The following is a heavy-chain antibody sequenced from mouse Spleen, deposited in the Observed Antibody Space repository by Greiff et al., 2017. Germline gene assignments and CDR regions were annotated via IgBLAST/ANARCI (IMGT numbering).Heavy chain of an antibody. D-gene: IGHD1-1*01. V-gene: IGHV5-9*01. CDR3: ARHRVGDYFDY. CDR1: GFTFSSYA. J-gene: IGHJ2*01. Sequence: EVMLVESGGGLVKLGGSLKLSCAASGFTFSSYAMSWVRQTPEKRLEWVATISSGGGNTYYQDSVKGRFTISRDNAKNTLYLQMSSLKSEDTAMYYCARHRVGDYFDYWGQGTTLTVSS. CDR2: ISSGGGNT.